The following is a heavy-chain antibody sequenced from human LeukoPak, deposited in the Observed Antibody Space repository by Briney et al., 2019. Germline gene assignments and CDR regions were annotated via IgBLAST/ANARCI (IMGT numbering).Heavy chain of an antibody. J-gene: IGHJ4*02. CDR2: IYPGDSDT. CDR1: GYSFTSYW. CDR3: ARQGKYYDFWSGYYMATGHDYYFAF. V-gene: IGHV5-51*01. Sequence: GESLKISCKGSGYSFTSYWIGWVRQMPGKGLEWMGIIYPGDSDTRYSPSFQGQVTISADKSISTAYLQWSSLKASDTAMYYCARQGKYYDFWSGYYMATGHDYYFAFWGQGTLVTVSS. D-gene: IGHD3-3*01.